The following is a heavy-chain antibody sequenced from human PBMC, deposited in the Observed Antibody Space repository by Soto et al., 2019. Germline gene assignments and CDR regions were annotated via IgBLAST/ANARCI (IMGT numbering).Heavy chain of an antibody. CDR1: GGTFSSYT. Sequence: GASVKVSCKASGGTFSSYTISWVRQAPGQGLEWMGRIIPILGIANYAQKFQGRVTITADKSTSTAYMELSSLRSEDTAVYYCARAKSVYYTPYLDYWGKGTLVTVSS. CDR2: IIPILGIA. J-gene: IGHJ4*02. CDR3: ARAKSVYYTPYLDY. D-gene: IGHD3-3*01. V-gene: IGHV1-69*02.